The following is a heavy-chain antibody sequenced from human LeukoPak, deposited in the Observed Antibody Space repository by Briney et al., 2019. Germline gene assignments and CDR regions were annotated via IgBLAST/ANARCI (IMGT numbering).Heavy chain of an antibody. CDR2: ISYDGNNE. CDR3: ARDRHYGSGSYYYYFDY. V-gene: IGHV3-30*07. D-gene: IGHD3-10*01. Sequence: GGSLRLSCAASGFSFSTYALHWVRQAPGKGLEWVALISYDGNNEDYADSVKGRFTISRDNSKTTLYLQMNSLRAEDTAVYYCARDRHYGSGSYYYYFDYWGQGTLVTVSS. CDR1: GFSFSTYA. J-gene: IGHJ4*02.